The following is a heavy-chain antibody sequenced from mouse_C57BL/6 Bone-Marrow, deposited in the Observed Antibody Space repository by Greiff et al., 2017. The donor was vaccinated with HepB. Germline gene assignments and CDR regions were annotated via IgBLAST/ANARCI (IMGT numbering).Heavy chain of an antibody. D-gene: IGHD1-1*01. Sequence: DVKLVESGGDLVKPGGSLKLSCAASGFTFSSYGMSWVRQTPDKRLEWVATISSGGSYTYYPDSVKGRFTISRDNAKNTLYLQMSSLKSEDTAMYYCARPFLLRGFAYWGQGTLVTVSA. CDR2: ISSGGSYT. CDR3: ARPFLLRGFAY. J-gene: IGHJ3*01. V-gene: IGHV5-6*02. CDR1: GFTFSSYG.